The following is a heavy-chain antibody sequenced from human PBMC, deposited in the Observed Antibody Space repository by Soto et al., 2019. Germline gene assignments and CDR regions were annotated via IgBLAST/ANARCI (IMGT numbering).Heavy chain of an antibody. Sequence: ASVKVSCKASGYSFSSFGISWVRQAPGQGLEWVGWVSVPSGDTSSAQNLQGRVTVTTDTSTSTAYMEVGSLRSDDTAVYYCARTCRSGGSCYLGYWGEGTLVTVSS. V-gene: IGHV1-18*01. CDR3: ARTCRSGGSCYLGY. CDR2: VSVPSGDT. D-gene: IGHD2-15*01. CDR1: GYSFSSFG. J-gene: IGHJ4*02.